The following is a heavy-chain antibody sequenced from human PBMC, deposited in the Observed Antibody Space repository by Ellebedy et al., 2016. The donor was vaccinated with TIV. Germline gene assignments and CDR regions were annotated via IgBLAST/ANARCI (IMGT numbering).Heavy chain of an antibody. CDR1: GGTFSSYA. CDR3: AREDPTGFDY. Sequence: SVKVSCXASGGTFSSYAISWVRQAPGQGLEWMGRIIPILGIANYAQKFQGRVTITADESTSTAYMELSSLRSEDTAVYYCAREDPTGFDYWGQGTLVTVSS. D-gene: IGHD1-14*01. V-gene: IGHV1-69*04. CDR2: IIPILGIA. J-gene: IGHJ4*02.